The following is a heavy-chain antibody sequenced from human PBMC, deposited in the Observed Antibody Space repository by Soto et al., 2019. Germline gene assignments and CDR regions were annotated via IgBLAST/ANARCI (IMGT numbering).Heavy chain of an antibody. D-gene: IGHD2-21*02. V-gene: IGHV2-5*02. Sequence: QITLKESGPTLVKPTQTLTLTCTFSGFPLSTSGVGVGWIRKPPGKALEWLALIYWDADKRFSPSLKSRLTITEDTSKNQVVLTMTNMDPVDTATYYCAHRQRTVYFDYWGQGTLVTVSS. CDR2: IYWDADK. CDR3: AHRQRTVYFDY. J-gene: IGHJ4*02. CDR1: GFPLSTSGVG.